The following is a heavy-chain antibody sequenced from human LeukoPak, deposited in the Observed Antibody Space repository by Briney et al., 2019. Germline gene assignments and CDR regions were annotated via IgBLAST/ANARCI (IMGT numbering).Heavy chain of an antibody. J-gene: IGHJ6*03. D-gene: IGHD4-11*01. Sequence: SETLSLTCTVSGGSISSYYWSWIRQPPGKGLEWIGYIYYSGSTNYNPSLKSRVTISVDTSKNQFSLKLSSVTAADTAVCYCARDLGRLQWGYYYMDVWGKGTTVTVSS. V-gene: IGHV4-59*01. CDR3: ARDLGRLQWGYYYMDV. CDR1: GGSISSYY. CDR2: IYYSGST.